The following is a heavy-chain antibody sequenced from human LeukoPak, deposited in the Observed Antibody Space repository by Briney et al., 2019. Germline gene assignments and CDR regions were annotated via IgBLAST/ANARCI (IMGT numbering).Heavy chain of an antibody. J-gene: IGHJ6*02. D-gene: IGHD1-26*01. Sequence: PGGSLRLSCAASGFTVSSNYMSWVRQAPGKGLEWVSVIYSGGSTYYADSVKGRFTISRDNSKNTLYLQMNSLRAEDTAVYYCARDGGSYFYGMDVWGQGTTVTVSS. CDR1: GFTVSSNY. CDR2: IYSGGST. V-gene: IGHV3-66*01. CDR3: ARDGGSYFYGMDV.